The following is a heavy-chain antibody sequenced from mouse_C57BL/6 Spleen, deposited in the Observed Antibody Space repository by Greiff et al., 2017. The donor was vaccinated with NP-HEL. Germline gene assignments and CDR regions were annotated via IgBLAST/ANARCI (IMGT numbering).Heavy chain of an antibody. D-gene: IGHD1-1*01. CDR3: AREGSYDGSSLYAMDY. CDR2: IYPGSGNT. V-gene: IGHV1-76*01. J-gene: IGHJ4*01. Sequence: QVQLKESGAELVRPGASVKLSCKASGYTFTDYYINWVKQRPGQGLEWIARIYPGSGNTYYNEKFKGKATLTAEKSSSTAYMQLSSLTSEDSAVYFCAREGSYDGSSLYAMDYWGQGTSVTVSS. CDR1: GYTFTDYY.